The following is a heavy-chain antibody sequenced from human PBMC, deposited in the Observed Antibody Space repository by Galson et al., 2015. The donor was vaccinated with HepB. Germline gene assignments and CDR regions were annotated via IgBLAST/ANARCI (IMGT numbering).Heavy chain of an antibody. CDR3: ARVRAAAGFHSRNMGSNYYYYGMDV. CDR2: INPNSGGT. J-gene: IGHJ6*02. Sequence: SVKVSCKASGYTFTGYYMHWVRQAPGQGLEWMGWINPNSGGTNYAQKFQGRVTMTRVTSISTAYMELSRLRSDDTAVYYCARVRAAAGFHSRNMGSNYYYYGMDVWGQGTTVTVSS. V-gene: IGHV1-2*02. D-gene: IGHD6-13*01. CDR1: GYTFTGYY.